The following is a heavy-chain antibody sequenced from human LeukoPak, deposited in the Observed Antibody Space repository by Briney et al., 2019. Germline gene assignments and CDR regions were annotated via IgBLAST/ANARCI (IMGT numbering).Heavy chain of an antibody. Sequence: SQTLSLTCTVSGGSISSGSYYWSWIRQPAGKGLEWIGRIYTSGSTNYNPSLKSRVTMSVDTSKNQFSLKLSSVTAADTAVYYCARDKFRSSSSPYYYYMDVWGKGTTVTVSS. J-gene: IGHJ6*03. CDR2: IYTSGST. V-gene: IGHV4-61*02. D-gene: IGHD6-6*01. CDR3: ARDKFRSSSSPYYYYMDV. CDR1: GGSISSGSYY.